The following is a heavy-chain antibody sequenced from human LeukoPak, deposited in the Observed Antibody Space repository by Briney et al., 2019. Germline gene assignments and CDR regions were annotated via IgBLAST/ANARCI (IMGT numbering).Heavy chain of an antibody. V-gene: IGHV3-66*01. CDR2: IYSGGST. J-gene: IGHJ4*02. Sequence: GGSLRLSCAASGFTVSSNYMSWVRQAPGKGLEWVSVIYSGGSTYYADSVKGRFTISRDNSKNTPYLQMNSLRAEDTAVYYCARVWLYYFDYWGQGTLVTVSS. D-gene: IGHD3-9*01. CDR3: ARVWLYYFDY. CDR1: GFTVSSNY.